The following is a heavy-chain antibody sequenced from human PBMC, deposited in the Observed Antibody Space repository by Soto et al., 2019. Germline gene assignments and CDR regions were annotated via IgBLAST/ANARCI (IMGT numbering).Heavy chain of an antibody. CDR1: VLTVSTYA. CDR2: LSRIGLTT. Sequence: GSLRPSCAVYVLTVSTYAITWVRQAPGTGLQSVSSLSRIGLTTYYADSVKGRFAISRDNAKNTLYLQINGLRAEDTAVYYCAKDHAVYSGYDYYYGMDVWGPGATVTVS. V-gene: IGHV3-23*01. D-gene: IGHD5-12*01. J-gene: IGHJ6*02. CDR3: AKDHAVYSGYDYYYGMDV.